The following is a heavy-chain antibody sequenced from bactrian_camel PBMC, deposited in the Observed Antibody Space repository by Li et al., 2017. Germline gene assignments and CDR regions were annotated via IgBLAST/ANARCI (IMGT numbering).Heavy chain of an antibody. J-gene: IGHJ6*01. V-gene: IGHV3S53*01. CDR2: IDRFGST. CDR1: GITEGTNS. D-gene: IGHD2*01. CDR3: ATDPLIGYCYIDYRKFGY. Sequence: HVQLVESGGGSVQTGASLRLSCEVSGITEGTNSIGWFRQTPGKEREGVATIDRFGSTGYDDSVKGRFSISLDTAKNTVFLQMNSLKPEDTAMYYCATDPLIGYCYIDYRKFGYWGPGTQVTVS.